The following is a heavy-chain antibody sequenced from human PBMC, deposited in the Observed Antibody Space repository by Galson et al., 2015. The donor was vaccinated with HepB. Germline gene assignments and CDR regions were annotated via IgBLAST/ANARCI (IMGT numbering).Heavy chain of an antibody. Sequence: SLRLSCAASGFTFSDYYMSWIRQAPGKGLEWVSYISSSSTYTNYADSVKGRFTISRDNAKNSLYLQMNSLRAEDTAVYYCARGARYYDILTGYFQGYGLDVWGQGTTVTVSS. CDR2: ISSSSTYT. CDR1: GFTFSDYY. J-gene: IGHJ6*02. D-gene: IGHD3-9*01. CDR3: ARGARYYDILTGYFQGYGLDV. V-gene: IGHV3-11*06.